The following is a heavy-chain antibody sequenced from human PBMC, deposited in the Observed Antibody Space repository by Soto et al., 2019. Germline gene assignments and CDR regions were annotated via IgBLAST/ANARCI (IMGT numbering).Heavy chain of an antibody. CDR2: IIPIFGTA. Sequence: SVKVSCKASGGTFSSYAISWVRQAPGQGLEWMGGIIPIFGTANYAQKFQGRVTITADKSTSTAYMELSSLRSEDTAVYYCARAKIIRIAAALYYYYGMDVWGQGTTVTVSS. D-gene: IGHD6-13*01. V-gene: IGHV1-69*06. CDR3: ARAKIIRIAAALYYYYGMDV. CDR1: GGTFSSYA. J-gene: IGHJ6*02.